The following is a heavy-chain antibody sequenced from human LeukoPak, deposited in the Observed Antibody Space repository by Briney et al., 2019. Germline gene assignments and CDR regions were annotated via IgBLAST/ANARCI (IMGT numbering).Heavy chain of an antibody. D-gene: IGHD3-22*01. Sequence: GASVKVSCKASGYTFTSYGIIWVRQAPGQGLEWMGWISAYNGNTNYAQKLQGRVTMTTDTSTSTAYMELRSLRSDDTAVYYCARIADSSGYYVVAPFDYWGQGTLVTVSS. CDR1: GYTFTSYG. CDR2: ISAYNGNT. V-gene: IGHV1-18*01. J-gene: IGHJ4*02. CDR3: ARIADSSGYYVVAPFDY.